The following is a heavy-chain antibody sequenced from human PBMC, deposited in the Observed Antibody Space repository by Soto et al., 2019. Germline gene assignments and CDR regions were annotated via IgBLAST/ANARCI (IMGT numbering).Heavy chain of an antibody. Sequence: PGGSLRLSCAASGFTFSSYSMNWVRQAPGKGLEWVSSISSSSSYIYYADSVKGRFTISRDNAKNSLYLQMNSLRAEDTAVYYCASKSLLGRDGYNYFYWGQGTLVTVSS. CDR1: GFTFSSYS. CDR3: ASKSLLGRDGYNYFY. CDR2: ISSSSSYI. J-gene: IGHJ4*02. D-gene: IGHD5-12*01. V-gene: IGHV3-21*01.